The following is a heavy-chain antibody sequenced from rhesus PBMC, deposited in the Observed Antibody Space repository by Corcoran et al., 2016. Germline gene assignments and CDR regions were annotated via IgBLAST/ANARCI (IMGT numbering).Heavy chain of an antibody. V-gene: IGHV4-169*01. Sequence: QLQLQESGPGLVKPSETLSVTCAVSGGSISSSYWSWIRQAPGKGLEWIGYIYGSGSSTNYNPLLKSRVTLSVDTSKNHLSRKLSSVTTADTAVYYCARPYSGSWTLFDYWGQGVLVTVSS. CDR3: ARPYSGSWTLFDY. J-gene: IGHJ4*01. CDR2: IYGSGSST. CDR1: GGSISSSY. D-gene: IGHD6-25*01.